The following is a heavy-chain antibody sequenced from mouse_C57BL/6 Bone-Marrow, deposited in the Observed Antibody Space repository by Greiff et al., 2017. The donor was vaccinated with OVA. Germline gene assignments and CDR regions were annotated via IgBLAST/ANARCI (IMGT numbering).Heavy chain of an antibody. CDR1: GFTFSDYG. CDR2: ISNLAYSI. J-gene: IGHJ1*03. Sequence: EVNLVESGGGLVQPGGSLKLSCAASGFTFSDYGMAWVRQAPRKGPEWVAFISNLAYSIYYADTVTGRFTISRENAKNTLYLEMSSLRSEDTAMYYCARHDNWYFDVWGTGTTVTVSS. CDR3: ARHDNWYFDV. V-gene: IGHV5-15*01.